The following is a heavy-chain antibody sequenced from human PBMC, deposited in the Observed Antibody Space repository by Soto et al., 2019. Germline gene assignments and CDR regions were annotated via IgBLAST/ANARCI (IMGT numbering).Heavy chain of an antibody. Sequence: RXSCSASVCTFSSYAMSWVRQAPGKGLEWVSAISGSGGSTYYADSVKGRFTISRDNSKNTLYLQMNSLRAEDTDVYYCAKALRFLEWDAFDIWGQGTMVTV. CDR3: AKALRFLEWDAFDI. V-gene: IGHV3-23*01. CDR2: ISGSGGST. J-gene: IGHJ3*02. D-gene: IGHD3-3*01. CDR1: VCTFSSYA.